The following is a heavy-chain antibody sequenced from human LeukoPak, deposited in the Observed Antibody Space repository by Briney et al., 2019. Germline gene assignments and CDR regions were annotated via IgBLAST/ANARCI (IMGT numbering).Heavy chain of an antibody. J-gene: IGHJ3*02. CDR1: GGSISSYY. CDR2: IYYSGST. Sequence: SETLSLTCTVSGGSISSYYWSWIRQPPGKGLEWIGYIYYSGSTNYNPSLKSRVTISVDTSKNQFSLKLSSVTAADTAVYYCARHGRSYPSPYAFDIWGQGTMVTVSS. D-gene: IGHD1-26*01. V-gene: IGHV4-59*08. CDR3: ARHGRSYPSPYAFDI.